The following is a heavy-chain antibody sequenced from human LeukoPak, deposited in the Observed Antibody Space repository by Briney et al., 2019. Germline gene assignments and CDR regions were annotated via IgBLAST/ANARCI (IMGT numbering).Heavy chain of an antibody. CDR2: TSGSGGST. J-gene: IGHJ4*02. V-gene: IGHV3-23*01. D-gene: IGHD2-15*01. Sequence: GGSLRLSCAASGFTFSSYAMSWVRQAPGKGLEWVSGTSGSGGSTYYAGSVKGRFTISRDNSKNTLYLQMNSLRVEDTAVYYCAKNGGSQCYSHLDFWGQGTLVTVSS. CDR3: AKNGGSQCYSHLDF. CDR1: GFTFSSYA.